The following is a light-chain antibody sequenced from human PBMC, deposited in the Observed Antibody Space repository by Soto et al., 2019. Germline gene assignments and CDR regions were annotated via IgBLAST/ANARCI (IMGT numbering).Light chain of an antibody. CDR3: QQYNNWPGT. J-gene: IGKJ1*01. CDR1: QSFSTN. Sequence: EIVMTQSPATLSLSPGQRATLSCRASQSFSTNLAWYQQKPGQAPRLLIYGASTRATGIPARFSGSGSGTDFTLTINSLQSEDFAVYYCQQYNNWPGTFGQGTKVEIK. CDR2: GAS. V-gene: IGKV3-15*01.